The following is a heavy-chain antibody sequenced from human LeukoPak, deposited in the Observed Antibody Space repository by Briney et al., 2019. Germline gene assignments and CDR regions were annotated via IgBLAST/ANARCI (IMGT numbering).Heavy chain of an antibody. CDR1: GFTFSSYA. Sequence: GGSLRLSCAASGFTFSSYAMNWVRQAPGKGLEWVSGIRGNADTTYYADSVKGRFTIFRDNSKNMLYLQMNSLRVEDTAVYYCAKGHGDSSGYYYFDYWGQGTLVTVSS. CDR3: AKGHGDSSGYYYFDY. J-gene: IGHJ4*02. V-gene: IGHV3-23*01. D-gene: IGHD3-22*01. CDR2: IRGNADTT.